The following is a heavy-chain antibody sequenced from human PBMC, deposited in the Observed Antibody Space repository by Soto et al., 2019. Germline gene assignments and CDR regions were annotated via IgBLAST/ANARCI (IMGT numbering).Heavy chain of an antibody. CDR2: ISSNGGST. CDR3: VKDLGITMVRGVITQYYYGMGV. V-gene: IGHV3-64D*06. J-gene: IGHJ6*02. CDR1: GFTFSSYA. D-gene: IGHD3-10*01. Sequence: LRLSCSASGFTFSSYAMHWVRQAPGKGLEYVSAISSNGGSTYYADSVKGRFTISRDNSKNTLYLQMSSLRAEDTAVYYCVKDLGITMVRGVITQYYYGMGVWGQGTTVTVSS.